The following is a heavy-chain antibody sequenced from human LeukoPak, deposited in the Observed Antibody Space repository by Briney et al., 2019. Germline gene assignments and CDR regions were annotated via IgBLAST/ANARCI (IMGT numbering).Heavy chain of an antibody. J-gene: IGHJ3*02. CDR3: ARRFGGYGDYDPDAFDI. Sequence: GGSLRLSCAASGFTFSSYWMSWVRQAPGKGLEWVSGINWNGGSTGYADSVKGRFTISRDNAKNSLYLQMNSLRAEDTALYYCARRFGGYGDYDPDAFDIWGQGTMVTVSS. CDR2: INWNGGST. D-gene: IGHD4-17*01. V-gene: IGHV3-20*04. CDR1: GFTFSSYW.